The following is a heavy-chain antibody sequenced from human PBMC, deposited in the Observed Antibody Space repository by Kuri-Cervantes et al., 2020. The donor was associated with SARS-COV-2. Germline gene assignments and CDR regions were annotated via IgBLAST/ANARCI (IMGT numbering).Heavy chain of an antibody. Sequence: ESLKISCTVSGGSISSYYWSWIRPPPGKGLEWIGYISYSGNTNYNPSLKSRVTISIDTSKNQFSLRLSSVTAADTAVYYCVRHPPIAVADYYFDYWGQGALVTVSS. CDR2: ISYSGNT. CDR3: VRHPPIAVADYYFDY. J-gene: IGHJ4*02. CDR1: GGSISSYY. V-gene: IGHV4-59*08. D-gene: IGHD6-19*01.